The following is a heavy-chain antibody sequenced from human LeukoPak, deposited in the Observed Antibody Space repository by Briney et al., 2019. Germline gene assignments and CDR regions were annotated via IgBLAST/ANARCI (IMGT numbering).Heavy chain of an antibody. D-gene: IGHD3-10*01. CDR1: GGSISSSSYY. J-gene: IGHJ3*02. Sequence: SETLSLTCTVSGGSISSSSYYWGWIRQPPGKGLEWIGSIYYSGSTYYNPSLKSRVTISVDTSKNQFSLKLSSVTAADTAVYYCARVVTMVPGETFDIWGQGTMVTVSS. CDR2: IYYSGST. V-gene: IGHV4-39*07. CDR3: ARVVTMVPGETFDI.